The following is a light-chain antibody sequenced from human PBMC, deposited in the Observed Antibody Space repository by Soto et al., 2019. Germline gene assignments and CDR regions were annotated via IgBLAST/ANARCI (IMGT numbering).Light chain of an antibody. CDR2: SND. J-gene: IGLJ2*01. V-gene: IGLV1-44*01. CDR3: AAWDDSLNGVV. CDR1: SSNIGSNT. Sequence: QSVVTQPPSASGTPGQRVTIFCSGSSSNIGSNTVNWYQQLPGTAPKLLMYSNDQRPSGVPDRFSGSGSGTSASLAISGLQSEDEADYYCAAWDDSLNGVVFGGGTKVTVL.